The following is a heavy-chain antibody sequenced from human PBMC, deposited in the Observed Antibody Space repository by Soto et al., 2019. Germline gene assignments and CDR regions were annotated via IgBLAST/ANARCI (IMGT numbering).Heavy chain of an antibody. J-gene: IGHJ5*02. V-gene: IGHV1-8*01. CDR3: ARDRLPGTGYSDFWGAGSRWFDP. CDR1: GYTFTSYD. CDR2: MNPNSGNT. Sequence: GASVKVSCKASGYTFTSYDINWVRQATGQGLEWMGWMNPNSGNTGYAQKFQGRVTMTRNTSISTAYLDLASLRPDDAAVYFCARDRLPGTGYSDFWGAGSRWFDPWGQGTLVTVSS. D-gene: IGHD3-3*01.